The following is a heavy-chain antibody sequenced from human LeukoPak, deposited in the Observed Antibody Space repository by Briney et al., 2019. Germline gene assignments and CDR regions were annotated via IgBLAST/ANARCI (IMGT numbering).Heavy chain of an antibody. CDR1: GFTFDDYA. CDR2: INSDGTIT. CDR3: ARSPNCGGDCS. Sequence: TGGSLRLSCPVSGFTFDDYAMHWVRQVPGKGLVWVSRINSDGTITTYADSVKGRFTISRDNAKNTLYLQMNSLRVEDTAVYYCARSPNCGGDCSWGQGTLVAVSS. J-gene: IGHJ5*02. V-gene: IGHV3-74*01. D-gene: IGHD2-21*02.